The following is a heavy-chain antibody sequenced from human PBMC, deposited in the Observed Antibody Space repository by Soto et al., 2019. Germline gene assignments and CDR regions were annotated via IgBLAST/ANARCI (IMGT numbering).Heavy chain of an antibody. V-gene: IGHV3-23*01. Sequence: PGGSLRLSCAASGFTFSSYAMTWVRQAPGKGLEWVSAISGSGGSTYYADSVKGRFTISRDSSKNTLYLQMNSLRAEDTAVYYCASSSSNRGYDYWGQGTLVTVSS. J-gene: IGHJ4*02. CDR3: ASSSSNRGYDY. D-gene: IGHD3-10*01. CDR2: ISGSGGST. CDR1: GFTFSSYA.